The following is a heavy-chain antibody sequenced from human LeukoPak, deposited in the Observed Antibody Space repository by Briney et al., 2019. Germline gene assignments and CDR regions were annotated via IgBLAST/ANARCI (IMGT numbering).Heavy chain of an antibody. V-gene: IGHV3-23*01. CDR2: FGRRAGST. CDR3: AKDTAMVWY. CDR1: GFAFSTFA. D-gene: IGHD5-18*01. J-gene: IGHJ4*02. Sequence: PGGSLRLSCTASGFAFSTFAMTWVRQAPGKGLEWVSTFGRRAGSTFYADSVRGRFTTSRDNSKNTLYLQMNSLRAEDTAVYYCAKDTAMVWYWGQGTLVTVSS.